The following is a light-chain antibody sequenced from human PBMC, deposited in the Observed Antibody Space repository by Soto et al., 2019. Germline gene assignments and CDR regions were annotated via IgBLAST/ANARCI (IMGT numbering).Light chain of an antibody. CDR3: QQYDNSPLT. V-gene: IGKV3-20*01. CDR2: GAS. CDR1: QPISSHNY. J-gene: IGKJ4*01. Sequence: EIVLTQSPGTLSLSPGERATLSCRASQPISSHNYLAWYQQKPGQAPRVLIYGASRRATGISDRFSGSGSGPDLTLTISRLEPEDFAVHYCQQYDNSPLTYGGGAKGDLK.